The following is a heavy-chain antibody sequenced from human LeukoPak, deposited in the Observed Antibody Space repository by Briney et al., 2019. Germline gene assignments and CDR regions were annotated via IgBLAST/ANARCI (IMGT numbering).Heavy chain of an antibody. CDR3: ARIGSSSGYDVFDI. Sequence: GESLKISCKGSGYIITTSWIGWVRQMPGKGLEWMGIIYPSDSETRYSPSFQGQVTISVDKSINTAYLQWSRLKASDTAMYYCARIGSSSGYDVFDIWGQGTMVTISS. CDR2: IYPSDSET. V-gene: IGHV5-51*01. D-gene: IGHD3-22*01. CDR1: GYIITTSW. J-gene: IGHJ3*02.